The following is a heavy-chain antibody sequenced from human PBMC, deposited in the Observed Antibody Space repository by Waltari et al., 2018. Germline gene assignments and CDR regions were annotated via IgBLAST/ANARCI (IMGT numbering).Heavy chain of an antibody. D-gene: IGHD3-3*01. J-gene: IGHJ4*02. Sequence: EVQLVESGGGLVKPGGYLRLSCAASGFPSSSYSMNWVRQAPGKGLEWVSSISSSSSYIYYADSVKGRFTISRDNAKNSLYLQMNSLRAEDTAVYYCARSNHLGVGFFYWGQGTLVTVSS. CDR2: ISSSSSYI. CDR3: ARSNHLGVGFFY. CDR1: GFPSSSYS. V-gene: IGHV3-21*01.